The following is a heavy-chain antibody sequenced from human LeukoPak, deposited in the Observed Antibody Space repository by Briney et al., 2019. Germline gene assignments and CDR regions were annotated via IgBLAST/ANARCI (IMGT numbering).Heavy chain of an antibody. D-gene: IGHD5-12*01. Sequence: PSETLSLTCAVYGGSFSGYYWSWIRQPPGKGLEWIGEINHSGSTNYNPSLKSRVTISVDTSKNQFSLKLSSVTAADTAVYYCARGSNDGYETFDYWGRGTLVTVSS. CDR2: INHSGST. CDR1: GGSFSGYY. J-gene: IGHJ4*02. V-gene: IGHV4-34*01. CDR3: ARGSNDGYETFDY.